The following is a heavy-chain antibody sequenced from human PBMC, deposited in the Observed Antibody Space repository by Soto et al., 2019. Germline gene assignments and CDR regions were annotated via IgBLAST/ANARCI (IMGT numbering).Heavy chain of an antibody. J-gene: IGHJ4*02. Sequence: EVQLMESGGGLVQPGGSLRLSCAASGFTFSSYAMSWVRQAPGKGLEWVSVITGSGSTTYYADYVKGRFTISRDNSKNTLYLQMNSLRADDTAVYYCARRGGALGYWGQGTLVTVSS. V-gene: IGHV3-23*01. CDR3: ARRGGALGY. CDR1: GFTFSSYA. CDR2: ITGSGSTT. D-gene: IGHD3-16*01.